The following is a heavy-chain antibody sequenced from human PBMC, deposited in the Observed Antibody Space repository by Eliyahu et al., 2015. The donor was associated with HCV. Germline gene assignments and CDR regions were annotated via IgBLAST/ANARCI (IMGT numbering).Heavy chain of an antibody. CDR2: ISSRSSST. CDR3: ARDRDWAFDI. V-gene: IGHV3-48*02. CDR1: GFTFSXXS. Sequence: EVQLVESGGILVQPGGSLRLSCAASGFTFSXXSMXWVRQAPGKGLEWVSYISSRSSSTYHADSVKGRFTISSDNAKNSLYLQMNSLRDEDSAVYYCARDRDWAFDIWGQGTVVTVSS. D-gene: IGHD2-21*02. J-gene: IGHJ3*02.